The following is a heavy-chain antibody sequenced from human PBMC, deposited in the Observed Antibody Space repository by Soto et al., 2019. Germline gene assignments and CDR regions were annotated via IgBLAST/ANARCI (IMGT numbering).Heavy chain of an antibody. V-gene: IGHV4-4*02. D-gene: IGHD6-19*01. CDR3: GMSRGLYTIHS. Sequence: QLQESGPGLVKPSGTLSLTCAVSGGSVTTNYWWGWVRQSPVTGLEWIGDMSHSGPTNYSPSLKSRVTLSVDTSKTQFSLELKSVTAADTAVYFCGMSRGLYTIHSWGQGTLVTVSS. CDR1: GGSVTTNYW. J-gene: IGHJ4*02. CDR2: MSHSGPT.